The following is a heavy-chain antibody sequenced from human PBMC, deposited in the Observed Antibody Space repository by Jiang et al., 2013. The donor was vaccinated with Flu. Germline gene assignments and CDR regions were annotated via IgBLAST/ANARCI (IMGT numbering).Heavy chain of an antibody. D-gene: IGHD6-19*01. Sequence: KPSETLSLTCTVSSGSINNYFWNWIRQPPGKRLEWIGYIHYSETTNYNPSLKSRVTILVDTSKNQFSLKLRSVTAADTAVYYCARKSPGGWFLDYWGQGTLVTVSS. CDR2: IHYSETT. J-gene: IGHJ4*02. CDR1: SGSINNYF. CDR3: ARKSPGGWFLDY. V-gene: IGHV4-59*01.